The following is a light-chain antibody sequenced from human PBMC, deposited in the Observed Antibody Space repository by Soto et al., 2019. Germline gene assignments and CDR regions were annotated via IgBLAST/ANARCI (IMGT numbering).Light chain of an antibody. CDR3: SSYAGIRTFV. Sequence: QSVLTQPASVSGSPGQSIAISCTGTNSNVGNYNLVSWFQQHPGKAPKLIIYEDTRRPSGVSHRFSGSKSGNTASLTISGLQAEDEAHYYCSSYAGIRTFVFGTGTKVTDL. V-gene: IGLV2-23*01. J-gene: IGLJ1*01. CDR1: NSNVGNYNL. CDR2: EDT.